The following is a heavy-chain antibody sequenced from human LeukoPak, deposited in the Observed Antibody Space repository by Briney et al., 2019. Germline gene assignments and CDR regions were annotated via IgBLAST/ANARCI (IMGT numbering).Heavy chain of an antibody. CDR3: ARGKNYYGSGSYYNKASYGMDV. J-gene: IGHJ6*02. Sequence: SETLSLTCTVSGGAITNYYWSWIGQPPGKGLEWIGYMYYSGSTNYNPSLKSRVTMSVDTSNNQISLKMTSLTAADTAVYYCARGKNYYGSGSYYNKASYGMDVWGQGTTVTVSS. D-gene: IGHD3-10*01. CDR2: MYYSGST. V-gene: IGHV4-59*01. CDR1: GGAITNYY.